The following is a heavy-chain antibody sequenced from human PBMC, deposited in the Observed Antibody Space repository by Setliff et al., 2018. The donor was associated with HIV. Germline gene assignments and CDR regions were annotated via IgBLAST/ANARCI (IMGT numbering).Heavy chain of an antibody. D-gene: IGHD6-19*01. CDR1: GYTFTSHD. J-gene: IGHJ6*02. CDR2: MSPNSGNT. Sequence: GASVKVSCKTSGYTFTSHDINWVRQAPGQGLEWMGWMSPNSGNTGYAQKFDGRVTMSRDASVSTAYLELRSLRSDDTAAYFCARLGSGWSDSYYYAMDVWGQGTTVTVSS. V-gene: IGHV1-8*02. CDR3: ARLGSGWSDSYYYAMDV.